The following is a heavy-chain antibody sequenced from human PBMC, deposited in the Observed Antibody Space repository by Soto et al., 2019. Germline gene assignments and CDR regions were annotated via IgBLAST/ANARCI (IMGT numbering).Heavy chain of an antibody. V-gene: IGHV4-59*01. J-gene: IGHJ4*02. D-gene: IGHD6-25*01. Sequence: SETPSVTCTVYGASISRYYWSWIRQSPGKGLEWIGYLYNTGSTIYNPSLKSRVTISVDTSKNQFSLKLSSVTAADSAVYYCARGEIATAGHGYFDYWGQGTLLTLSS. CDR1: GASISRYY. CDR2: LYNTGST. CDR3: ARGEIATAGHGYFDY.